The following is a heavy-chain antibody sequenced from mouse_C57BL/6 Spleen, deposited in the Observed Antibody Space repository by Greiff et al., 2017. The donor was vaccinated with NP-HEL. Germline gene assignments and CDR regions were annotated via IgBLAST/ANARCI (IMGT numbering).Heavy chain of an antibody. CDR1: GFTFSDFY. J-gene: IGHJ3*01. CDR3: ARDDYDYEGFAY. V-gene: IGHV7-1*01. Sequence: DVKLVESGGGLVQSGRSLRLSCATSGFTFSDFYMEWVRQAPGKGLEWIAASRNKANDYTTEYSASVKGRFIVSRDTSQSILYLQMNALRAEDTAIYYCARDDYDYEGFAYWGQGTLVTVSA. D-gene: IGHD2-4*01. CDR2: SRNKANDYTT.